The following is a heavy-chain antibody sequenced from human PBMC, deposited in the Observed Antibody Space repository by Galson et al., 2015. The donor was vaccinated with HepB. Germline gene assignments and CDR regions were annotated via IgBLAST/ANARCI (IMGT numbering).Heavy chain of an antibody. V-gene: IGHV4-31*03. CDR3: ARVVVVPAALLDYDYYYMDV. CDR1: GGSISSGGYY. J-gene: IGHJ6*03. D-gene: IGHD2-2*01. CDR2: IYYSGST. Sequence: TLSLTCTVSGGSISSGGYYWSWIRQHPGKGLEWIGYIYYSGSTYYNPSLKSRVTISVDTSKNQFSLKLSSVTAADTAVYYCARVVVVPAALLDYDYYYMDVWGKGTTVTVSS.